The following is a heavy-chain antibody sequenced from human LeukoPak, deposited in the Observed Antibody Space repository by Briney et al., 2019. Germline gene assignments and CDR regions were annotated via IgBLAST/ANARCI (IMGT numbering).Heavy chain of an antibody. CDR1: GFTFSSSW. D-gene: IGHD3-16*01. Sequence: PGGSLRLSCVVSGFTFSSSWMSWVRQAPGKGLEWVASIKQDGSEKYYVDSVKGRFTISRDNAKNSLYLQMNSLRAEDTAVYYCAKDKRGSSWGQGTLVTVSS. CDR2: IKQDGSEK. J-gene: IGHJ5*02. CDR3: AKDKRGSS. V-gene: IGHV3-7*01.